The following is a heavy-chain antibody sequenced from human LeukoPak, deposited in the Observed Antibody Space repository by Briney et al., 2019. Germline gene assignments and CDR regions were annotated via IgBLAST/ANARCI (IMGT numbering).Heavy chain of an antibody. CDR1: GGSFSGYY. J-gene: IGHJ5*02. V-gene: IGHV4-34*01. CDR3: ARVDIVVVPAALYNWFDP. CDR2: INHSGST. Sequence: SETLSLTCAVYGGSFSGYYWSWIRQPPGKGLEWIGEINHSGSTNYNPSLKSRVTISVDTSKNQFSLKLSSVSAADTAVYYCARVDIVVVPAALYNWFDPWGQGTLVTVSS. D-gene: IGHD2-2*03.